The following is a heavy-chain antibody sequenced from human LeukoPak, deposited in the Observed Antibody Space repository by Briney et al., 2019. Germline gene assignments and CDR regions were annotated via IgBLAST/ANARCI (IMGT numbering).Heavy chain of an antibody. CDR1: GYSFTSYW. V-gene: IGHV5-51*01. J-gene: IGHJ1*01. D-gene: IGHD2/OR15-2a*01. Sequence: GESLKISCKGSGYSFTSYWIGWVRQMPGKGLEWMGIIYPADSDTGYNPSFQGHVTISADRSASTAYLQWHSLKASDTAIYYCARGINAEYFQSWGQGTLVTVSS. CDR2: IYPADSDT. CDR3: ARGINAEYFQS.